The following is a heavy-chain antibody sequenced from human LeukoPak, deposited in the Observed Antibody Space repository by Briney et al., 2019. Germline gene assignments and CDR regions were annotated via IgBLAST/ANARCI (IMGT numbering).Heavy chain of an antibody. Sequence: GGSLRLSCAASGFTFSSYWMSWVRQAPGKGLEWVANIKQDGSEKYYVDSVKGRFTISRDNAKNSLYLQMNSLRAEDTAVYYCVTLTSTNVLRFLEWLEAFDIWGQGTMVTVSS. CDR3: VTLTSTNVLRFLEWLEAFDI. CDR2: IKQDGSEK. CDR1: GFTFSSYW. J-gene: IGHJ3*02. V-gene: IGHV3-7*01. D-gene: IGHD3-3*01.